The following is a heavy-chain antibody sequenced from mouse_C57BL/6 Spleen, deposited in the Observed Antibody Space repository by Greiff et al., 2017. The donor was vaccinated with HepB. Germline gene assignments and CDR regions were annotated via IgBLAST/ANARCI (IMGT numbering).Heavy chain of an antibody. D-gene: IGHD1-1*01. J-gene: IGHJ1*03. CDR3: ARHEEFNYYGSSYGYFDV. Sequence: QVQLQQSGAELVKPGASVKLSCKASGYTFTEYTIHWVKQRSGQGLEWIGWFYPGSGSIKYNEKFKDKATLTADKSSSTVYMELSRLTSEDSAVYFCARHEEFNYYGSSYGYFDVWGTGTTVTVSS. CDR1: GYTFTEYT. CDR2: FYPGSGSI. V-gene: IGHV1-62-2*01.